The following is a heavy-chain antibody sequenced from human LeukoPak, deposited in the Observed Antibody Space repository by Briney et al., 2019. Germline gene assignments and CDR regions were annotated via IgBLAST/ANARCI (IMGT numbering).Heavy chain of an antibody. CDR1: GFTFDDYG. D-gene: IGHD3-3*01. V-gene: IGHV3-20*04. CDR2: ITWNGGST. CDR3: ARGPRLGVVERDAFDI. J-gene: IGHJ3*02. Sequence: PGGSLRLSCAASGFTFDDYGMSWVRQAPGKGLEWVSGITWNGGSTGYADSVKGRFTISRDNAKNSLYLQMNSLRAEDTAVYYCARGPRLGVVERDAFDIWGQGTMVTVSS.